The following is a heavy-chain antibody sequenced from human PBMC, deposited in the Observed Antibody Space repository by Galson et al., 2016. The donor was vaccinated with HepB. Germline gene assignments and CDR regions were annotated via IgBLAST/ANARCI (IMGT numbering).Heavy chain of an antibody. D-gene: IGHD1-1*01. J-gene: IGHJ4*02. CDR2: ISAHNGDT. V-gene: IGHV1-18*04. CDR1: GYTFTTNG. CDR3: ARDRNGSLDY. Sequence: SVKVSCKASGYTFTTNGISWVRQAPGQGLEWMGWISAHNGDTNSPQKLQGRVTLTTDTSTRTAYMELRSLKSDDTAVYYCARDRNGSLDYWGQGTRVTVSS.